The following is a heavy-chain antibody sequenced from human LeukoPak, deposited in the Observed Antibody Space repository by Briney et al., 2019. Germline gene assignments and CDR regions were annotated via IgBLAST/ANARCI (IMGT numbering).Heavy chain of an antibody. J-gene: IGHJ4*02. Sequence: ASVKVSCKASGYTFTDCYMNWVRQAPGQGLEWMGWVNPNSGGTNDAQKFQGRVTMTRDTSISTAYMELSRLRSDDTAVYYCAKEILRLGELSSGFDYWGQGTLVTVSS. CDR1: GYTFTDCY. D-gene: IGHD3-16*02. CDR3: AKEILRLGELSSGFDY. CDR2: VNPNSGGT. V-gene: IGHV1-2*02.